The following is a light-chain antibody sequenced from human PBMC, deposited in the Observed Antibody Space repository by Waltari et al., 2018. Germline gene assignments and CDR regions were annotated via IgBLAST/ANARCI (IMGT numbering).Light chain of an antibody. CDR2: GAS. CDR3: QQYNNWLT. Sequence: IAMTQSPATLSVSPWERSTLSCRTSQSVSSNLAWYQQKPGQAPRLLIYGASTRATGIPARFSGSGSGTEFTLTISSLQSEDFAVYYCQQYNNWLTFGGGTKVEIK. J-gene: IGKJ4*01. CDR1: QSVSSN. V-gene: IGKV3-15*01.